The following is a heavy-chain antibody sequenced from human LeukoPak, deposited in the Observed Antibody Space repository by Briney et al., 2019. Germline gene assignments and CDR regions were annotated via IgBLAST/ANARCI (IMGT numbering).Heavy chain of an antibody. V-gene: IGHV3-11*01. Sequence: GGSLRLSCAASGFSYSDYYMTWVRQAPGRGLEWVSYIDKSGNSKYYADSVKGRFTISRDNAKNSLYLQMNSLRAEDTALYYCARVRGPYSADYWGQGTLVTVSS. CDR3: ARVRGPYSADY. CDR1: GFSYSDYY. D-gene: IGHD5-12*01. CDR2: IDKSGNSK. J-gene: IGHJ4*02.